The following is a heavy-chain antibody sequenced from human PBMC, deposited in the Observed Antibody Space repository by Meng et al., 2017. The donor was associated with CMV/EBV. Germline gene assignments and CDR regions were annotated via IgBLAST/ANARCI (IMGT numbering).Heavy chain of an antibody. Sequence: VSGGSISSISYYWGWIRQPPGKGLEWIGSIYYSGSTYYNPSLKSRVTISVDTSKNQFSLKLSSVTAADTAVYYCARDEMGIANFDYWGQGTLVTVSS. CDR3: ARDEMGIANFDY. V-gene: IGHV4-39*07. D-gene: IGHD6-13*01. CDR2: IYYSGST. J-gene: IGHJ4*02. CDR1: GGSISSISYY.